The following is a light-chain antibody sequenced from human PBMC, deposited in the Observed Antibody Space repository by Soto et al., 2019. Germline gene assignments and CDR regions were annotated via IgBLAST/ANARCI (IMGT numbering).Light chain of an antibody. CDR2: DAS. CDR1: QSVSTN. Sequence: ENVLTQSPATLSLSPGERATLSCRASQSVSTNLAWYQQKPGQAPRLLIYDASNMTTGIPARFSGSGSGTDFTLTISSLQPEDFAVYYCHQRSNWPPTFGGGTNVELK. CDR3: HQRSNWPPT. J-gene: IGKJ4*01. V-gene: IGKV3-11*01.